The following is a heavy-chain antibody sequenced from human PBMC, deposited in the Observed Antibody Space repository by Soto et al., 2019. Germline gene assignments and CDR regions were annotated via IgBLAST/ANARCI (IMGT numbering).Heavy chain of an antibody. J-gene: IGHJ4*02. V-gene: IGHV4-31*03. CDR2: IYYSGST. Sequence: QVQLQESGPGLVKPSQTLSLTCTVSGGSISSGGYYWSWIRQHPGKGLEWIGYIYYSGSTYYNPSVNSRVTISVDTSKNQFSLKLSSVTAADTAVYYCARIAAYYDYVWGTKEPFDYWGQVTLVTVSS. D-gene: IGHD3-16*01. CDR1: GGSISSGGYY. CDR3: ARIAAYYDYVWGTKEPFDY.